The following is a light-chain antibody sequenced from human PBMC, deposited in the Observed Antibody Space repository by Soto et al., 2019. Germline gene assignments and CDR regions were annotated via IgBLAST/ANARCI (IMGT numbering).Light chain of an antibody. V-gene: IGKV3-20*01. CDR2: GAS. CDR1: QSVISTY. Sequence: EIVLTQSPGTLSFAPGERATLSCGASQSVISTYLAWYQQKPGQAPRLLIYGASSRATGIPDGFSGSGSGTDFTLTISRLEPEDFAVYYCQQYGSSRWTFGQGTKVDIK. CDR3: QQYGSSRWT. J-gene: IGKJ1*01.